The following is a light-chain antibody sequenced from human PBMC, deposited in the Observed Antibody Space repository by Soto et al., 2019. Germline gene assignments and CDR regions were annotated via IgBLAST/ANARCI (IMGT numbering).Light chain of an antibody. CDR1: QSIGSH. Sequence: DIQMTQFPSSLSASVGERVTITCRASQSIGSHLNWYQQRAGKAPKLLIHGAFRLHGGVPSRFSGCGSGTDFTLTISNLQPEDYATYYCQQSDSTPPDTFGQGTKLDIK. CDR2: GAF. J-gene: IGKJ2*01. CDR3: QQSDSTPPDT. V-gene: IGKV1-39*01.